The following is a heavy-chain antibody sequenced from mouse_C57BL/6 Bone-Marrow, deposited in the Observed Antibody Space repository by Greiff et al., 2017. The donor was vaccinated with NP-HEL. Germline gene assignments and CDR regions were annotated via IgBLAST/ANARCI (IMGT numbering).Heavy chain of an antibody. Sequence: QVQLQQPGTELVKPGASVKLSCKASGYTFTSYWMHWVKQRPGQGLEWIGNINPSNGGPNYTEKFKSKATLTVDKSSSTAYMQLSSLTSEDSAFYYCAMGDGSLPWFADWGQGTLVTVSA. D-gene: IGHD1-1*01. V-gene: IGHV1-53*01. CDR2: INPSNGGP. J-gene: IGHJ3*01. CDR3: AMGDGSLPWFAD. CDR1: GYTFTSYW.